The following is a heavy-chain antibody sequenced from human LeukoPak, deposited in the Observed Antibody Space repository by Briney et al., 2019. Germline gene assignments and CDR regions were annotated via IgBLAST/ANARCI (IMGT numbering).Heavy chain of an antibody. V-gene: IGHV4-34*01. D-gene: IGHD4-17*01. Sequence: SSETLSLTCAVYGGSFSGYYWSWIRQPPGKGLEWIGEINHSGSTNYNPSLKSRVTISVDTSKSQFSLKLSSVTAADTAVYYCASYYGDYSYWGQGTLVTVSS. CDR2: INHSGST. CDR3: ASYYGDYSY. J-gene: IGHJ4*02. CDR1: GGSFSGYY.